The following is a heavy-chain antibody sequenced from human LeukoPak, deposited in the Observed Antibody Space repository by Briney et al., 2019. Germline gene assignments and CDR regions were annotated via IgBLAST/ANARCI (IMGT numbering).Heavy chain of an antibody. Sequence: PSETLSLTCTVSGYSISSGYYWGWIRQPPGKGLEWIGSFFHSGNTYYNPSLNSRVTILVDTSKNQFSLKPSSVTAADTAVYYCARSYDSSGYYIFDLWGRGTLVTVSS. V-gene: IGHV4-38-2*02. CDR3: ARSYDSSGYYIFDL. J-gene: IGHJ2*01. CDR2: FFHSGNT. D-gene: IGHD3-22*01. CDR1: GYSISSGYY.